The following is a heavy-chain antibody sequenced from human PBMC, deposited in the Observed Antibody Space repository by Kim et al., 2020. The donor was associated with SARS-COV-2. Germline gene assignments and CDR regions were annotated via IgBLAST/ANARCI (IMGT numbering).Heavy chain of an antibody. D-gene: IGHD5-18*01. CDR3: AKFSRGYSYGTDWYFDL. V-gene: IGHV3-23*03. CDR2: IYSGGSST. CDR1: GFTVSSYA. J-gene: IGHJ2*01. Sequence: GGSLRLSCAASGFTVSSYAMSWVRQAPGKGLEWVSVIYSGGSSTYYADSVKGRFTISRDNSKNTLYLQMNSLRAEDTAVYYCAKFSRGYSYGTDWYFDLWGRGTLVTVSS.